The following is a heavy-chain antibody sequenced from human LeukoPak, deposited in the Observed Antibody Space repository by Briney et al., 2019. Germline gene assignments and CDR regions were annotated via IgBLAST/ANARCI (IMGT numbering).Heavy chain of an antibody. CDR3: ARDLNYYFDY. V-gene: IGHV4-59*01. CDR1: AGSLSSYY. J-gene: IGHJ4*02. D-gene: IGHD1-1*01. CDR2: IYYSGST. Sequence: SETLSLTCTVSAGSLSSYYWSWIRQPPGKGLEWIRYIYYSGSTNYNPSLKSRVTISVDTSKNQFSLKLSSVTAADAAVYYCARDLNYYFDYWGQGTLVTVSS.